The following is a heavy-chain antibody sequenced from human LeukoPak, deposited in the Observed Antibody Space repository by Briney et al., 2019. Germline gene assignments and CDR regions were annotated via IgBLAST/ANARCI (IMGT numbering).Heavy chain of an antibody. D-gene: IGHD1-26*01. CDR2: ISYDGTNK. V-gene: IGHV3-30-3*01. Sequence: PGGSLRLSCAASGFTFSSYAMHWVRQAPGKGLEWVAVISYDGTNKYYADSVKGRFTISRDNSKNTLYLQMNSLRPEDTAVYYCAGTWYSGSYFDYWGQGTLVTVSS. J-gene: IGHJ4*02. CDR1: GFTFSSYA. CDR3: AGTWYSGSYFDY.